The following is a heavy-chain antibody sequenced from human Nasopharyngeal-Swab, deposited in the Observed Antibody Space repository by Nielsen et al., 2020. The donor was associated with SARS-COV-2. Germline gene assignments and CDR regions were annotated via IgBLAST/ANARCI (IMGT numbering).Heavy chain of an antibody. CDR2: IDLAGTAT. J-gene: IGHJ4*02. V-gene: IGHV3-74*01. Sequence: GGSLRLSCAASGFTFRGHWMHWVRQAPGKGLVGVSRIDLAGTATSYADSLKGRFTISRDNAKNTLYLQMNSLRVEDTAVYYCARGSSDWKGIDYWGQGTLVTVSS. CDR1: GFTFRGHW. D-gene: IGHD6-19*01. CDR3: ARGSSDWKGIDY.